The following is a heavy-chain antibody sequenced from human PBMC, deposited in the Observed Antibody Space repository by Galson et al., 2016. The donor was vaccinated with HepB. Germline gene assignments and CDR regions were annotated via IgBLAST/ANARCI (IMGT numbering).Heavy chain of an antibody. Sequence: CAISGDSVSSNSAGWNWIRQSPSRGLEWLGRTFYRSNWQNDYAESVTSRITINPDTSENQFFLQLNSVTPEDTAVYYCARSYLLGRGFGWWGQGTLVTVSS. D-gene: IGHD7-27*01. V-gene: IGHV6-1*01. J-gene: IGHJ4*02. CDR3: ARSYLLGRGFGW. CDR1: GDSVSSNSAG. CDR2: TFYRSNWQN.